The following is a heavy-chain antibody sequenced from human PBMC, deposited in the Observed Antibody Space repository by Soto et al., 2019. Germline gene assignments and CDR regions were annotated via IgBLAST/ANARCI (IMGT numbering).Heavy chain of an antibody. J-gene: IGHJ4*02. CDR3: ARDLPSSGWSFDY. Sequence: PGGSLRLSCAASGFTFNSYAMSWVRQAPGKGLEWVSHISASGGSTDYADSVKGRFTISRDNSKNTLSLQMNSLRAEDTAVYYCARDLPSSGWSFDYWGQGTLVTVSS. D-gene: IGHD6-19*01. CDR2: ISASGGST. V-gene: IGHV3-23*01. CDR1: GFTFNSYA.